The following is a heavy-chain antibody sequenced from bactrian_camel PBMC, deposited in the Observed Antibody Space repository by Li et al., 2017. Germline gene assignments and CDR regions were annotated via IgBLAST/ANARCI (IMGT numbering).Heavy chain of an antibody. D-gene: IGHD3*01. V-gene: IGHV3S40*01. CDR1: GFTFSGVG. Sequence: DVRLVESGGGLVQPGGSLRLSCAASGFTFSGVGMTWVRQAPGKGLESVSAIGADSSTYYSDSVKGRFTISRDNAKNTLYLEMINLQTEDTAMYYCNALCGPWIEINYWGRGTQVTVS. J-gene: IGHJ4*01. CDR2: IGADSST. CDR3: NALCGPWIEINY.